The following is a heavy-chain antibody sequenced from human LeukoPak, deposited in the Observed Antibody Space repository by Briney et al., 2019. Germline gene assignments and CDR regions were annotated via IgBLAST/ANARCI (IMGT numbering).Heavy chain of an antibody. J-gene: IGHJ5*01. V-gene: IGHV4-39*01. CDR3: ARTSSWYAGAWFNS. CDR2: IYFSGTP. CDR1: RGSIRTADYY. Sequence: SETLSLTCTVSRGSIRTADYYWARVRQPPGEGLEWLGSIYFSGTPYFNPSLKSRVAVSIDTSKNQFSLKVTSVNASDTAVYFCARTSSWYAGAWFNSWGQGTLVTVSS. D-gene: IGHD6-13*01.